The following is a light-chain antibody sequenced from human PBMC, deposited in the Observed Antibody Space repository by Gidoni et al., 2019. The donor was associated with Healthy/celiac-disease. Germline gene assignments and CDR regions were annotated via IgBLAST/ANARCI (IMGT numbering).Light chain of an antibody. Sequence: QSALTQPRSVSGSPGQSVTISCTVTSIDVGGYNYVSWYQQHPGKAPKLMIYDVSKRPSGVPDRFSGSKSGNTASLTISGLQAEDEADYYCCSYAGSYRGYVFGTGTKVTVL. J-gene: IGLJ1*01. V-gene: IGLV2-11*01. CDR2: DVS. CDR1: SIDVGGYNY. CDR3: CSYAGSYRGYV.